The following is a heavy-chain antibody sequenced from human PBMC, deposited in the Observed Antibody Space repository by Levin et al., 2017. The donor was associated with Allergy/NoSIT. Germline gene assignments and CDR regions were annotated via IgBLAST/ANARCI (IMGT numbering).Heavy chain of an antibody. V-gene: IGHV4-4*02. CDR1: GGSISSSNW. J-gene: IGHJ2*01. D-gene: IGHD3-22*01. CDR3: ARGFDDDSSYWYFDL. CDR2: IYHSGST. Sequence: SETLSLTCAVSGGSISSSNWWSWVRQPPGKGLEWIGEIYHSGSTNYNPSLKSRVTISVDKSKNQFSLKLSSVTAADTAVYYCARGFDDDSSYWYFDLWGRGTLVTVSS.